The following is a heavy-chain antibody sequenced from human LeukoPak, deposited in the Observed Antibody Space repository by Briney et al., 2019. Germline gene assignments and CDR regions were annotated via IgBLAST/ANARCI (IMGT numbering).Heavy chain of an antibody. CDR2: IWYDGSNK. Sequence: GRSLRLSCAASGITFRNYGMHWVRQAPGKGLEWVAVIWYDGSNKDYADSVKGRFTVSRNNSRNTLFLQMNSLRAEDTAVYYCARDLAAAGDYWGQGTLVTVSS. J-gene: IGHJ4*02. D-gene: IGHD6-13*01. CDR3: ARDLAAAGDY. CDR1: GITFRNYG. V-gene: IGHV3-33*01.